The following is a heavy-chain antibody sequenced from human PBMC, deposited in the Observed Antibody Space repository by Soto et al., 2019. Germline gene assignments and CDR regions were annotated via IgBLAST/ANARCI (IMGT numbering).Heavy chain of an antibody. CDR3: ARATGGHDSGGNYMDV. CDR1: GGFVSSGSYY. J-gene: IGHJ6*03. Sequence: SETLSLTCAVYGGFVSSGSYYWSWIRQPPGKGLEWIGEMSHSGGTNYNPSLKSRVTISVDTSKNQFSLKLSSVTAADTAVYYCARATGGHDSGGNYMDVWGTGTTVTVSS. CDR2: MSHSGGT. V-gene: IGHV4-61*01. D-gene: IGHD5-12*01.